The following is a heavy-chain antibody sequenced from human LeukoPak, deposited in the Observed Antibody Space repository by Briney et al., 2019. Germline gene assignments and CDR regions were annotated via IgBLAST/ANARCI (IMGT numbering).Heavy chain of an antibody. V-gene: IGHV4-59*01. D-gene: IGHD1-14*01. CDR2: IYYSGST. CDR3: ARDYGKPEAGYYMDV. Sequence: SETLSLTCTVSGGSISSYYWSWIRQPPGKGLKWIGYIYYSGSTSYSPSLRSRVTISVDTSKNQFSLKLSSVTAADTAVYYCARDYGKPEAGYYMDVWGKGTTVTVSS. J-gene: IGHJ6*03. CDR1: GGSISSYY.